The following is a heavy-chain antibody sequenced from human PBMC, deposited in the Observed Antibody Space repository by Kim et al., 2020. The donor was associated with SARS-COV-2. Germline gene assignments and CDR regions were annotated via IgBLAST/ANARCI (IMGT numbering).Heavy chain of an antibody. D-gene: IGHD4-17*01. CDR1: GYTFTSYY. J-gene: IGHJ6*02. CDR2: INPSGGST. Sequence: ASVKVSCKASGYTFTSYYMHWVRQAPGQGLEWMGIINPSGGSTSYAQKFQGRVTMTRDTSTSTVYMELSSLRSEDTAVYYCARTPLGDDYGDYAYYGMDVWGQGTTVTVSS. V-gene: IGHV1-46*01. CDR3: ARTPLGDDYGDYAYYGMDV.